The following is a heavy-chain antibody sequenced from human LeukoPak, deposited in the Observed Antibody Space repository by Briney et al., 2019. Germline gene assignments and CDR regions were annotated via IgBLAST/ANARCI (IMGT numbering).Heavy chain of an antibody. CDR2: ISSSSSYI. D-gene: IGHD3-22*01. V-gene: IGHV3-21*01. J-gene: IGHJ3*02. Sequence: PGGSLRLSCAASGFTFSSYSMNWVRQAPGKGLEWVSSISSSSSYIYYADSVKGRFTISRDNAKNSLYLQMNSLRAEDTAVYYCARDLKRRVYYDSSGSDDAFDIWGQGTMVTVSS. CDR3: ARDLKRRVYYDSSGSDDAFDI. CDR1: GFTFSSYS.